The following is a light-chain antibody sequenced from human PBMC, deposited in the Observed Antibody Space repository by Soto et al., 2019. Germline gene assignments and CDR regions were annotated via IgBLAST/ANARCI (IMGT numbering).Light chain of an antibody. CDR3: CSYAGSYTGV. CDR2: AVT. Sequence: QSVLTQPRSLSGSPGQSVTISCTGTSSDVGAYNYVSWYQQHPGKAPKLMIYAVTNRPSGVPDHFSGSKSGNTASLTISGLQAEDEADYYCCSYAGSYTGVFGGGTKLTVL. V-gene: IGLV2-11*01. CDR1: SSDVGAYNY. J-gene: IGLJ3*02.